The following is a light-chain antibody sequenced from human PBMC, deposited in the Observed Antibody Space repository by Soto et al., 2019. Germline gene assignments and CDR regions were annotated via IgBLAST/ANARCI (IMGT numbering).Light chain of an antibody. J-gene: IGKJ4*01. CDR2: GAS. Sequence: EIVMTQFPATLSVSPGESATLSCRASQNISTNLAWYQQKPGQAPRLLINGASTGATITSARFSGSGSGTEFTLTISGLQSEDFAIYYCQQYSGWPLTFGGGTKVAIK. V-gene: IGKV3-15*01. CDR3: QQYSGWPLT. CDR1: QNISTN.